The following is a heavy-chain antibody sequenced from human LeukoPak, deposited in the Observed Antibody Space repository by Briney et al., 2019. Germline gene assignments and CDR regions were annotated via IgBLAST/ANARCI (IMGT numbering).Heavy chain of an antibody. CDR2: ISGSGGST. D-gene: IGHD3-3*01. V-gene: IGHV3-23*01. CDR1: GFTFSSYA. J-gene: IGHJ4*02. Sequence: GGSLRLYCAASGFTFSSYAMSWVRQAPGKGLEWVSAISGSGGSTYYADSVKGRFTISRDNSKNTLYLQMNSLRAEDTAVYYCAKVRFDYDFWSGYLSYWGQGTLVTVSS. CDR3: AKVRFDYDFWSGYLSY.